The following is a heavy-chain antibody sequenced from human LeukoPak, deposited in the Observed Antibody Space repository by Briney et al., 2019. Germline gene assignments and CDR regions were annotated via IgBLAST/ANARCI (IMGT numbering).Heavy chain of an antibody. V-gene: IGHV1-18*01. D-gene: IGHD4-17*01. Sequence: ASVKVSCKASGYTFTSYGISWVRQAPGQGLEWMGWISAYNGNTNYAQKLQGRVTMTTDTSTSTAYMELRSLRSDDTAVYYCARTDYGDYGGGTYYFDYWGQGTLVTVSS. CDR1: GYTFTSYG. CDR3: ARTDYGDYGGGTYYFDY. CDR2: ISAYNGNT. J-gene: IGHJ4*02.